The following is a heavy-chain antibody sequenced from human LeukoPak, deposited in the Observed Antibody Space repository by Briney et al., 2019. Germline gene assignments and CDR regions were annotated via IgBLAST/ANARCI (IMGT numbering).Heavy chain of an antibody. CDR2: IKQDGSEK. D-gene: IGHD3-10*01. CDR3: ARDGGSGSYYNVYYYGMDV. V-gene: IGHV3-7*01. CDR1: GFTFSSYW. Sequence: PGGSLRLSCAASGFTFSSYWTSWVRQAPGKGLEWVANIKQDGSEKYYVDSVKGRFTISRDNAKNSRYLQMNSLRAEDTAVYYCARDGGSGSYYNVYYYGMDVWGQGTTVTVSS. J-gene: IGHJ6*02.